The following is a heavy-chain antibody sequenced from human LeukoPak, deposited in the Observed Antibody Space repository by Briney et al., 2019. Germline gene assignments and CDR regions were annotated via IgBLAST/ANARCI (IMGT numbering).Heavy chain of an antibody. V-gene: IGHV3-9*01. Sequence: PGGSLRLSCVASGFIFSRYGMHWVRQAPGKGLEWVSGISWNSANIDYADSVKGRFTISRDNAKNSLYLQMNSLRAEDTALYYCAKDLEANGYWGQGTLVTVSS. J-gene: IGHJ4*02. CDR2: ISWNSANI. CDR3: AKDLEANGY. CDR1: GFIFSRYG. D-gene: IGHD2-8*01.